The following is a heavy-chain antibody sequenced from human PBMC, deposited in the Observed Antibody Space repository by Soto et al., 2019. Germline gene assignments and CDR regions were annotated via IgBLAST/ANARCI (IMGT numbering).Heavy chain of an antibody. D-gene: IGHD3-16*01. CDR1: GGTFSSYA. J-gene: IGHJ4*02. CDR3: ARVRKGGPYYFDY. Sequence: ASVKVSCKASGGTFSSYAISWVRQAPGQGLEWMGGIIPIFGTANYAQKFQGRVTITADESTSTAYMELSSLRSEDTAVYYCARVRKGGPYYFDYWGQGTLVTVSS. CDR2: IIPIFGTA. V-gene: IGHV1-69*13.